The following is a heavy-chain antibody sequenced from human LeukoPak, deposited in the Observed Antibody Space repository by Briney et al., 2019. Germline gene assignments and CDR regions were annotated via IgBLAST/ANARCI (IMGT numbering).Heavy chain of an antibody. Sequence: GGSLRLSCAASGFTFSRFWMHWVRQVPGKGLVRVSRINTDASNTIYADSVKGRFTISRDNAKNTLYLQMNSLRAEDTAVYYCARDQSIAGPTTADYWGQGALVTVSS. V-gene: IGHV3-74*01. CDR2: INTDASNT. CDR3: ARDQSIAGPTTADY. CDR1: GFTFSRFW. D-gene: IGHD1-26*01. J-gene: IGHJ4*02.